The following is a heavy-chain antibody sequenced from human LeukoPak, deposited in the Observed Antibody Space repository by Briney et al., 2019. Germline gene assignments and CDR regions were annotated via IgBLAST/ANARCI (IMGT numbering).Heavy chain of an antibody. CDR1: GGSISNGSYY. CDR3: ARGFSAFDI. CDR2: IYTSGST. Sequence: PSETLSLTCTVSGGSISNGSYYWSWIRQPAGKGLEWIGRIYTSGSTNYNPSLKSRVTISVDTSKNQFSLKLSSVTAADTAVYYCARGFSAFDIWGQGTMVTVSS. J-gene: IGHJ3*02. D-gene: IGHD3-3*01. V-gene: IGHV4-61*02.